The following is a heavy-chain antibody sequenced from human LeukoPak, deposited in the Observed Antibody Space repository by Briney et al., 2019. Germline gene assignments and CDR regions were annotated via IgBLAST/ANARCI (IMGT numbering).Heavy chain of an antibody. Sequence: GASVKVSCKASGYTFTSYGISWVRQAPGQGLEGMLSISAYNRNTTYAQKLQGRVTMTTDTSTSTAYMELRSLRSDDPAVYYCAVWFGEFLDYWGQGTLVTVSS. V-gene: IGHV1-18*01. CDR3: AVWFGEFLDY. D-gene: IGHD3-10*01. J-gene: IGHJ4*02. CDR2: ISAYNRNT. CDR1: GYTFTSYG.